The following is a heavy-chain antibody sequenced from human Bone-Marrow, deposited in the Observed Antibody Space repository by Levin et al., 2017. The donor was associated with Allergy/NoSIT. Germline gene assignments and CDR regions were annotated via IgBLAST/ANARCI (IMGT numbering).Heavy chain of an antibody. V-gene: IGHV4-59*01. D-gene: IGHD6-13*01. J-gene: IGHJ6*03. Sequence: SSETLSLTCTVSGGSFGAYYWNWVRQPPGKGLEWIGYVYYSGNTYYNPSLRSRVTISVDTSQNQFSLKLKSVTAADAAVYYCARDGAAAGSSYYYYMDVWGKGTTVTVSS. CDR1: GGSFGAYY. CDR3: ARDGAAAGSSYYYYMDV. CDR2: VYYSGNT.